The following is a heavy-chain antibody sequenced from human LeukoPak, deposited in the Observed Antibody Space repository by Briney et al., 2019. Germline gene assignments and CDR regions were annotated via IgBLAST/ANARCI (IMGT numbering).Heavy chain of an antibody. CDR2: ISFDASLE. J-gene: IGHJ4*02. CDR1: GFTFSGYG. Sequence: GRSLSLSCAASGFTFSGYGMHRVRQAPGKGLEWVAVISFDASLEYYADSVKGRFTISRDNSKNTLYLQMNSLKPEDTAVYYCAKQEIGTTWSVGYWGQGTLVTVSS. V-gene: IGHV3-30*18. D-gene: IGHD1-7*01. CDR3: AKQEIGTTWSVGY.